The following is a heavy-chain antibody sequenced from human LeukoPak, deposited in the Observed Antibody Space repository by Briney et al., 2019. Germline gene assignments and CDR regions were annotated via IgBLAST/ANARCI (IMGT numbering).Heavy chain of an antibody. CDR2: IRYDGSTK. Sequence: GGSLRLSCAASGFIFSGYGMHWVRQAPGKGLEWVTFIRYDGSTKSYADSVKGRFTIARDNSKNTLYLQMNSLRAEGTAVYFCAKDYNNGFDYWGQGALVTVSS. CDR3: AKDYNNGFDY. V-gene: IGHV3-30*02. J-gene: IGHJ4*02. CDR1: GFIFSGYG. D-gene: IGHD1-14*01.